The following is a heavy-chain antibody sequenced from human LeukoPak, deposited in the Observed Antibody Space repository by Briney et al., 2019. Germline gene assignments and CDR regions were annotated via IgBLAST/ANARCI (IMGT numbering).Heavy chain of an antibody. CDR2: INPNSGGT. V-gene: IGHV1-2*02. J-gene: IGHJ3*02. CDR3: ARSPRAQDAFDI. Sequence: ASVKVSCKASGYTFTSYAMHWVRQAPGQRLGWMGWINPNSGGTNYAQKFQGRVTMTRDTSISTAYMELSRLRSDDTAVYYCARSPRAQDAFDIWGQGTMVTVSS. CDR1: GYTFTSYA.